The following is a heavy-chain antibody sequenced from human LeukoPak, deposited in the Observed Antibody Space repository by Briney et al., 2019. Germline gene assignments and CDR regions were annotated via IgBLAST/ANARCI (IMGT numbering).Heavy chain of an antibody. Sequence: PGGSLRLSCAASGFTLSSYAMSWVRQAPGKGLEWVSAVSGSGVSTYYADSVKGRFTISRDNSKNTLYLQMNSLRAEDTAVYYCAKDKMGAPYYFDNWGQGILVTVSS. D-gene: IGHD1-26*01. CDR2: VSGSGVST. CDR1: GFTLSSYA. V-gene: IGHV3-23*01. CDR3: AKDKMGAPYYFDN. J-gene: IGHJ4*02.